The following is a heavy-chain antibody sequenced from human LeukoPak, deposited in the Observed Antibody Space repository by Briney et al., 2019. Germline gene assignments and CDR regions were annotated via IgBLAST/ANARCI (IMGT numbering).Heavy chain of an antibody. J-gene: IGHJ6*03. CDR2: IYPTGST. Sequence: SETLSLTCAVSGGSISSPNWWSWVRQSPEKGLEWIAEIYPTGSTNYNPSLKSRVTISLDKSKNQFSLNLSPMTAADTAIYYCARYYYYYMDVWGKGTTVTVSS. CDR3: ARYYYYYMDV. CDR1: GGSISSPNW. V-gene: IGHV4-4*02.